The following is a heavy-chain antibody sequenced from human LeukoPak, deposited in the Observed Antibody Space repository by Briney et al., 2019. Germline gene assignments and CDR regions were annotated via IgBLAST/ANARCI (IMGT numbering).Heavy chain of an antibody. CDR1: GGSISSGSYY. D-gene: IGHD5-12*01. CDR3: ARDNSGYDLEAAFDI. CDR2: IYSSGST. J-gene: IGHJ3*02. V-gene: IGHV4-61*02. Sequence: SQTLSLTCTVSGGSISSGSYYWSWIRQPAGKGLEWIGRIYSSGSTNYNPSLKSRVTISLDKSKNQFSLNLSSVTAADTAVYYCARDNSGYDLEAAFDIWGQVTMVTVSS.